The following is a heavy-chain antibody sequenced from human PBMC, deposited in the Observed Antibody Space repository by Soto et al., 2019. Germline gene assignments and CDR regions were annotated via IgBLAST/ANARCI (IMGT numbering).Heavy chain of an antibody. Sequence: PXETLSLTCTVSGCSINTNNYYWGWVRQPQGKGLEWIGSVFYNGTTHYSPSFKSRVTISLAPSRTQFSLKLESVTAADTAVYFCARLVVVSPVANDWGQGTLVTVSS. V-gene: IGHV4-39*01. CDR2: VFYNGTT. CDR3: ARLVVVSPVAND. J-gene: IGHJ4*02. D-gene: IGHD2-15*01. CDR1: GCSINTNNYY.